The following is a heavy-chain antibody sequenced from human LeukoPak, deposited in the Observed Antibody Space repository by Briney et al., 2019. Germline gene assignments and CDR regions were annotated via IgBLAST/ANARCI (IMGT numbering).Heavy chain of an antibody. V-gene: IGHV3-7*01. Sequence: PGGSLRLSCAASGFTFSNYWMNWVRQAPGKGLEWVANIKQDGSEKYYVDSVKGRFTISRDNAKNSLYLQMNSLRAEDTAVYYCATVSGESMIVLAVFDYWGQGTLVTVSS. J-gene: IGHJ4*02. CDR3: ATVSGESMIVLAVFDY. D-gene: IGHD3-22*01. CDR2: IKQDGSEK. CDR1: GFTFSNYW.